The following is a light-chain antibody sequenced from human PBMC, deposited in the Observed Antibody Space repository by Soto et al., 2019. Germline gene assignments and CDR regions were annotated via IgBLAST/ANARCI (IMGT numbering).Light chain of an antibody. J-gene: IGLJ1*01. Sequence: QSALTQPASVSGSPGQSITISCTGTSSDVGGYDYVSWYQQHPGKAPKLMIYEVSNRPSGVSNRFSGSKSGNTASLTISGLQAEDEGDYFCSSYTSGSILYVFGTGTKVTVL. CDR2: EVS. CDR1: SSDVGGYDY. CDR3: SSYTSGSILYV. V-gene: IGLV2-14*01.